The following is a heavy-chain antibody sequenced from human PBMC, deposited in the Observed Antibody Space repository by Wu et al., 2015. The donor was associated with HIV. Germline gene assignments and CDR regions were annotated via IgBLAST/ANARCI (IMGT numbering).Heavy chain of an antibody. CDR1: GGIFSNFA. Sequence: QVQLVQSGPEMKKPGSSVKISCKASGGIFSNFAISWVRQAPGQGLEWMGWVNPGSGGTNYAQKFQGRVTMSSDVAISTVYMELSRLKSDDTAVYYCARVPAGGGYYDYMDVWAKGPRSPSR. CDR2: VNPGSGGT. J-gene: IGHJ6*03. CDR3: ARVPAGGGYYDYMDV. V-gene: IGHV1-2*02. D-gene: IGHD6-13*01.